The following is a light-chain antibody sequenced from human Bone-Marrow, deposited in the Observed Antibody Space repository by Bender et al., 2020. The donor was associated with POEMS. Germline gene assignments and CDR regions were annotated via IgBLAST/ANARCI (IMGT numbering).Light chain of an antibody. CDR2: DVS. J-gene: IGLJ2*01. V-gene: IGLV2-23*02. CDR1: NDDVGYYNL. Sequence: QSALTQPASVSGSPGQSITISCTGSNDDVGYYNLVSWYQQHPGQAPKLMIYDVSHRPSGVSNRFSGSKSGNTASLTISGLQADDEADYYCCSYAGTRTVVFGGGTKLTVL. CDR3: CSYAGTRTVV.